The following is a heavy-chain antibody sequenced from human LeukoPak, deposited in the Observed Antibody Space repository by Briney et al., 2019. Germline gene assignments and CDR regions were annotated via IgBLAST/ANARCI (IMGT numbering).Heavy chain of an antibody. CDR2: IYYSGST. D-gene: IGHD3-16*01. Sequence: SETLSLTCTVSGASISSNKYYWGWIRQPPGKGLEWIGSIYYSGSTYYNPSLKSRVTISVDTSKNQFSLKLSSVTAADTAVYYCARTFGRRYYFDYWGQGTLVTVSS. V-gene: IGHV4-39*01. CDR1: GASISSNKYY. J-gene: IGHJ4*02. CDR3: ARTFGRRYYFDY.